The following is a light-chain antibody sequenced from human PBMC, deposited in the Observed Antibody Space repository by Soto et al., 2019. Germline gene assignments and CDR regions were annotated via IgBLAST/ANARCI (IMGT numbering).Light chain of an antibody. J-gene: IGKJ4*01. Sequence: EIVLTQSPGTLSLSPGERATLSCRAIQSVFKNYLAWYQQKPGQAPRLLIYGASTRAAGISDRFSGSGSGTDFTLTVNRLEPADFAVYYCQQYGSSPSTFGGGTKVDIK. CDR2: GAS. CDR1: QSVFKNY. CDR3: QQYGSSPST. V-gene: IGKV3-20*01.